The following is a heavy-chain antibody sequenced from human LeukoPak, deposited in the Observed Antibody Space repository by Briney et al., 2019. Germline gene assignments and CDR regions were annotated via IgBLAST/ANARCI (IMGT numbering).Heavy chain of an antibody. CDR3: AKLAKYFYGSETYYFFEH. V-gene: IGHV3-7*01. D-gene: IGHD3-10*01. Sequence: GGSLRLSCAASGFTVSSNYMSWVRQAPGKGLEWVANIKQDGTEKYYVDSVKGRFTISRDNAKNSLYLQMNSLRVEDTAVYYCAKLAKYFYGSETYYFFEHWGQGTPVTASS. CDR1: GFTVSSNY. CDR2: IKQDGTEK. J-gene: IGHJ4*02.